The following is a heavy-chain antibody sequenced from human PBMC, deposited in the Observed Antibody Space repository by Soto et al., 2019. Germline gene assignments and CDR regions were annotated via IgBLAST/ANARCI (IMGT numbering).Heavy chain of an antibody. CDR1: GFTFDDYA. J-gene: IGHJ6*03. CDR3: AKDNMGRYSSGWPYYYYYMDV. D-gene: IGHD6-19*01. CDR2: ISWNSGSI. Sequence: AGGSLRLSCAAYGFTFDDYAMHWVRQAPGKGLEWVSGISWNSGSIGYADSVKGRFTISRDNAKNSLYLQMNSLRAEDTALYYCAKDNMGRYSSGWPYYYYYMDVWGKGTTVTVS. V-gene: IGHV3-9*01.